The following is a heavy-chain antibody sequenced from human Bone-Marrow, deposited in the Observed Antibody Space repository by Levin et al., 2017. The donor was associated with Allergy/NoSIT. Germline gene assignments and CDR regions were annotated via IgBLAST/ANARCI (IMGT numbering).Heavy chain of an antibody. CDR1: GASINRDTSY. J-gene: IGHJ5*02. V-gene: IGHV4-39*01. CDR3: ARHASWFDP. Sequence: PSETLSLTCTVSGASINRDTSYWGWVRQSPGKGLEWIGSIFSSGNPYYNPALRGRVTISIDASRNQFSLNLTSVTAADTALYYCARHASWFDPWGQGTLVTVSS. CDR2: IFSSGNP.